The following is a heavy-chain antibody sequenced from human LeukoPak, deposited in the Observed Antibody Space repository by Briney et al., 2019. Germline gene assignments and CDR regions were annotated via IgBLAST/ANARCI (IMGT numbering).Heavy chain of an antibody. J-gene: IGHJ3*02. CDR1: GGSISSSSYY. CDR3: ARVGVITFGGVIEIDAFDI. CDR2: IYYSGST. V-gene: IGHV4-39*07. D-gene: IGHD3-16*02. Sequence: PSETLSLTCTVSGGSISSSSYYWGWIRQPPGKGLEWIGSIYYSGSTYYNPSLKSRVTISVDTSKKQFSLKLSSVTAADTAVYYCARVGVITFGGVIEIDAFDIWGQGTMVTVSS.